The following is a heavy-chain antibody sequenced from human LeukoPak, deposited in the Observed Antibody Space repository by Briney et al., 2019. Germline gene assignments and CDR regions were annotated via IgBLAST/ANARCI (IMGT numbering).Heavy chain of an antibody. J-gene: IGHJ4*02. Sequence: PGGSLRLSCAASGFTFDDYAMHWVRQAPGKGLEWVSLISWDGGITYYADSVKGRFTISRDNSKNSLYLQMNGLRAEDTALYYCAKGHDFWSGYYDYWGQGTLVTVSS. V-gene: IGHV3-43D*04. CDR3: AKGHDFWSGYYDY. CDR2: ISWDGGIT. D-gene: IGHD3-3*01. CDR1: GFTFDDYA.